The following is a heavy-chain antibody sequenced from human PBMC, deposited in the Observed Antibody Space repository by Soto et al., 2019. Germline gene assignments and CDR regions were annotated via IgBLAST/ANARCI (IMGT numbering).Heavy chain of an antibody. D-gene: IGHD3-10*01. CDR2: MNPNSGNT. J-gene: IGHJ4*02. CDR1: GYTFTSYD. V-gene: IGHV1-8*01. CDR3: ARGGVFFFAAPTNPFDY. Sequence: ASVKVSYKASGYTFTSYDINWVRQATGQGLEWMGWMNPNSGNTGYAQKFQGRVTMTRNTSISTAYMELSSLRSEDTAVYYCARGGVFFFAAPTNPFDYWGQGTLVTVSS.